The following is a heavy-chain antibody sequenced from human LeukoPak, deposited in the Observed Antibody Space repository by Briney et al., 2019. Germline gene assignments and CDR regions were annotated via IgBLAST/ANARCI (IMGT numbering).Heavy chain of an antibody. D-gene: IGHD6-6*01. J-gene: IGHJ4*02. CDR1: GYTFTGYY. Sequence: GASVKVSCKASGYTFTGYYMHWVRQAPGQGLEWMGWINPNSGGTNYAQKFQGRVTMTRDTSISTVYMELSRLRSDDTAVYYCAREDWYSSSSSVDYWGQGTLVTVSS. CDR2: INPNSGGT. CDR3: AREDWYSSSSSVDY. V-gene: IGHV1-2*02.